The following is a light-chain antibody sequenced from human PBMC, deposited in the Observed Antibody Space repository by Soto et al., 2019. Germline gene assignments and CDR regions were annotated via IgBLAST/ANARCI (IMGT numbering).Light chain of an antibody. V-gene: IGKV3-11*01. CDR3: QQRSNWSPWT. CDR1: QSVSSY. J-gene: IGKJ1*01. Sequence: EIVLTQSPATLSLSPGERATLSCRASQSVSSYLAWYQQKPGQAPRLLIYDASNRATGIPARFSGSGSATDFTLTISSLEPEDFAVYYCQQRSNWSPWTFGQGTKVAIK. CDR2: DAS.